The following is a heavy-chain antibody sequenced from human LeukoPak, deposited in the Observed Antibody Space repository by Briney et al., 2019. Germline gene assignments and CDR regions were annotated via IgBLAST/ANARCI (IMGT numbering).Heavy chain of an antibody. J-gene: IGHJ4*02. CDR1: GYSISSGYY. CDR3: ARDPTFWLVGGSGRFGY. D-gene: IGHD3-10*01. Sequence: PSETLSLTCAVSGYSISSGYYWGWIRQPPGKGLEWLGRIYHSGSTYYNPSLKSRVTISVHTSKNQFSLNLNSVTAADTAVYYCARDPTFWLVGGSGRFGYWGQGTLVTVSS. CDR2: IYHSGST. V-gene: IGHV4-38-2*02.